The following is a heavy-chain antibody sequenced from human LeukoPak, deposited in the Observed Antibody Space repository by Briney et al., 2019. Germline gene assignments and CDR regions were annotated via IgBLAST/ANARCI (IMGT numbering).Heavy chain of an antibody. CDR3: ARRDLFDY. J-gene: IGHJ4*02. CDR1: GGSFSGYY. CDR2: INHSGST. Sequence: SETLSLTCAVYGGSFSGYYWSWIRQPPGKGLEWIGEINHSGSTNYNPSLKSRVTISVDTSKNQFSLKLSSVTAADTAVYYCARRDLFDYWGQGTLVTVSS. V-gene: IGHV4-34*01.